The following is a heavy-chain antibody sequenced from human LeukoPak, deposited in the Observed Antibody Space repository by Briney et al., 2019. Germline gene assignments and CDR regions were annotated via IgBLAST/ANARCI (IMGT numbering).Heavy chain of an antibody. CDR3: ARDPPGIAAHLGSAFDI. J-gene: IGHJ3*02. V-gene: IGHV1-18*01. CDR2: ISAYNGNT. D-gene: IGHD6-6*01. Sequence: ASVKVSCKASGYTFTSYGISWVRQAPGQGLEWMGWISAYNGNTNYAQKLQGRVTMTTDTSTSTAYMELRSLRSDDTAVYYCARDPPGIAAHLGSAFDIWGQGTMVTVSS. CDR1: GYTFTSYG.